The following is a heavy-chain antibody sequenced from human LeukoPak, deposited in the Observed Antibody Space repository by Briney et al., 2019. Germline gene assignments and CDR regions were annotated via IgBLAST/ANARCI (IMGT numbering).Heavy chain of an antibody. D-gene: IGHD3-22*01. Sequence: ASVKVSCKASGYTFTSYGISWVRQAPGQGLEWMGWISAYNGNTNYAQKLQGRVTMTTDTSTSTAYMELRSLRSDDTAVYYCARDEPPDYYDSSGYYPAFDIWGQGTMVTVSS. CDR1: GYTFTSYG. V-gene: IGHV1-18*01. J-gene: IGHJ3*02. CDR3: ARDEPPDYYDSSGYYPAFDI. CDR2: ISAYNGNT.